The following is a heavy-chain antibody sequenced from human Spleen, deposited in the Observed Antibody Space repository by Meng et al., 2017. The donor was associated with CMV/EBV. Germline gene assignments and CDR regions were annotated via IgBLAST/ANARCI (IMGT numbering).Heavy chain of an antibody. CDR2: IRSSGSTI. V-gene: IGHV3-48*03. CDR1: GFTFSSYE. D-gene: IGHD6-13*01. J-gene: IGHJ4*02. Sequence: GESLKISCAASGFTFSSYEMNWVRQAPGKGLEWVSYIRSSGSTIYYADSVKGRFTISRDNAKNSLFLQMNSLRVEDMALYYCAKDGDSSSRGIESWGQGTLVTVSS. CDR3: AKDGDSSSRGIES.